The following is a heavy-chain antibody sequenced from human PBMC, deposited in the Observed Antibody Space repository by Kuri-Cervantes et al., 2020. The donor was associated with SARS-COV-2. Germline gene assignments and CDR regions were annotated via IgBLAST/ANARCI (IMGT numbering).Heavy chain of an antibody. CDR2: IYSGGST. CDR1: GFTVSSNY. D-gene: IGHD5-18*01. Sequence: GGSLRLSCAASGFTVSSNYMSWVRQAPGKGLEWVSVIYSGGSTYYADSVKGRFTISRDNSKNTLYLQMNSLRAEGTAVYYCAKDQGDSYGISYFDYWGQGTLVTVSS. CDR3: AKDQGDSYGISYFDY. J-gene: IGHJ4*02. V-gene: IGHV3-66*02.